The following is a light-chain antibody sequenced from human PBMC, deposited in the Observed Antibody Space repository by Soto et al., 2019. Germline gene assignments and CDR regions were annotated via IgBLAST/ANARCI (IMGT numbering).Light chain of an antibody. Sequence: NFMLTQPHSVSESPGKTVTISCTRSSGSIASNYVQWYQQRPGSAPTTVIYEDSQRPSGVPDRFSVSIDSSSNSASLTISGLKTEDEADYYCQSYDSRNVVFGGGTKITVL. CDR1: SGSIASNY. J-gene: IGLJ2*01. V-gene: IGLV6-57*04. CDR3: QSYDSRNVV. CDR2: EDS.